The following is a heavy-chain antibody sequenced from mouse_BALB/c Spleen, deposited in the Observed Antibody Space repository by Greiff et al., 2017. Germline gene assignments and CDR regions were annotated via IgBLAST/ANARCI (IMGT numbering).Heavy chain of an antibody. CDR3: ARGCWYCGRSYYAMDY. D-gene: IGHD1-1*01. V-gene: IGHV5-6-3*01. CDR2: INSNGGST. J-gene: IGHJ4*01. CDR1: GFTFSSYG. Sequence: EVKLMESGGGLVQPGGSLKLSCAASGFTFSSYGMSWVRQTPDKRLELVATINSNGGSTYYTDSVKGRFTISRDNAKNTLYLQMSSLKSEDTAMYYCARGCWYCGRSYYAMDYWGQGTSVTVSS.